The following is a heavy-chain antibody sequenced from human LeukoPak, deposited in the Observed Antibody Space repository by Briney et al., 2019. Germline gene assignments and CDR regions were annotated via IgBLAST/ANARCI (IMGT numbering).Heavy chain of an antibody. CDR1: GGSISSDY. J-gene: IGHJ6*03. Sequence: PSETLSLTCTVSGGSISSDYGSWIRQPPGKGLEWIGYIYYRGSTNYNPSLKSRVTISVDTSKNQFSLKLSSVTAADTAVYYCARDHTGDSSGPEAAYMDVWGKGTTVTVSS. CDR2: IYYRGST. CDR3: ARDHTGDSSGPEAAYMDV. V-gene: IGHV4-59*01. D-gene: IGHD6-19*01.